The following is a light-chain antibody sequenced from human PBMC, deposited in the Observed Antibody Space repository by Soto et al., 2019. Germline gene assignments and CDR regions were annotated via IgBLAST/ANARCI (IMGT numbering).Light chain of an antibody. CDR3: LQHNSYPQT. Sequence: DIQMTQSPSSLSASVRDRVTITCRASQGVGNDLGWYQQQPGKAPKRLSYAASSLQSGVPSRFSGSGSGTEFTLTISSLQPEDFATYYCLQHNSYPQTFGQGTKVEIK. V-gene: IGKV1-17*01. J-gene: IGKJ1*01. CDR1: QGVGND. CDR2: AAS.